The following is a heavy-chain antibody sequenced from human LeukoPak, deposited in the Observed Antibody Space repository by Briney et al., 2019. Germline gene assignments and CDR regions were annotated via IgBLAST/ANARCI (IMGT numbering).Heavy chain of an antibody. CDR1: GFTFSSYW. CDR2: IKQDGSEK. J-gene: IGHJ6*02. CDR3: AKEEGDGYSYHFGMDV. V-gene: IGHV3-7*05. D-gene: IGHD5-24*01. Sequence: GGSLRLSCAASGFTFSSYWMYWVRQAPGKGLEWVANIKQDGSEKYYVDSVKGRFTISRDNAKNSLYLQMNSLRAEDTAVYYCAKEEGDGYSYHFGMDVRGQGTTVTVSS.